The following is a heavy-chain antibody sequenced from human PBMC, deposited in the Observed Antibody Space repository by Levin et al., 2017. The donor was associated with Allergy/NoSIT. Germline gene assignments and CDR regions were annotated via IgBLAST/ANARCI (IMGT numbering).Heavy chain of an antibody. CDR1: GFTFDDYA. V-gene: IGHV3-9*01. CDR3: AKDKLSSIPAGAFDI. J-gene: IGHJ3*02. Sequence: GGSLRLSCAASGFTFDDYAMHWVRQAPGKGLEWVSGISWNSGSIGYADSVKGRFTISRDNAKNSLYLQMNSLRAEDTALYYCAKDKLSSIPAGAFDIWGQGTMVTVSS. CDR2: ISWNSGSI. D-gene: IGHD6-13*01.